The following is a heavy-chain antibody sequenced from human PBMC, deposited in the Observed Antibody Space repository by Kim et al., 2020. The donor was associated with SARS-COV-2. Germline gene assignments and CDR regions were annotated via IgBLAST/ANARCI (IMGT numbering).Heavy chain of an antibody. V-gene: IGHV3-7*01. J-gene: IGHJ4*02. Sequence: EKFYADSGKGRFNIARDNGKNSLYLQMNSLRADDTAVYHCARGGSWTFDCWGRGPLVTVSS. CDR3: ARGGSWTFDC. CDR2: EK. D-gene: IGHD1-1*01.